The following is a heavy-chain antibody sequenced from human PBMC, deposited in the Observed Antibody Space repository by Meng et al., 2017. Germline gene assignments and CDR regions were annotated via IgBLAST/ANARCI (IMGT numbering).Heavy chain of an antibody. D-gene: IGHD1-1*01. CDR1: GFSFNNYW. Sequence: EVQWVGAGGGLVQPGAAMSLSCAASGFSFNNYWMQWDRQVPGKGLVLVARISGDGSITNYADSVKGRFTISRDNAKNTLYLQMNSLRPEDTAVYYCLDEAPRSDYWGQGSLVTVSS. V-gene: IGHV3-74*01. J-gene: IGHJ4*02. CDR2: ISGDGSIT. CDR3: LDEAPRSDY.